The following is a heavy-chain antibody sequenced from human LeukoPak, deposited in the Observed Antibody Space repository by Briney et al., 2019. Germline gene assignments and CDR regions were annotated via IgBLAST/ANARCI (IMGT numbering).Heavy chain of an antibody. D-gene: IGHD3-3*01. CDR2: IHYIGNT. J-gene: IGHJ4*02. V-gene: IGHV4-31*03. CDR3: ARVRDDYFFDY. CDR1: GDSISTSGYY. Sequence: SETLSLTCTVSGDSISTSGYYWSWIRQHPGTGLEWIAYIHYIGNTYYNPSLESRVTMSVDTSSNQFSLTVAPVTAADTAIYYCARVRDDYFFDYWGQGILVTVSS.